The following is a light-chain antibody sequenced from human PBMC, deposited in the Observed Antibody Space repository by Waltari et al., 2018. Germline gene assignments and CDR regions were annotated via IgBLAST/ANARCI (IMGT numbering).Light chain of an antibody. Sequence: NFMLTQPHSVSESPGKTVTISCTASSGSIASNHVQWHQRLTDSGPKTLIYEGNKRPSGVPERFSGSIDSSSNSASLTISGLKPEDEADYYCQSFQSSQTVFGGGTKLTVL. CDR2: EGN. V-gene: IGLV6-57*02. CDR3: QSFQSSQTV. CDR1: SGSIASNH. J-gene: IGLJ3*02.